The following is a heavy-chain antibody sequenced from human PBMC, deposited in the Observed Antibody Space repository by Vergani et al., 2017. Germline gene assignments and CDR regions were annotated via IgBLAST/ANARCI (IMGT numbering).Heavy chain of an antibody. Sequence: EVQLVESGGGLVQPGGSLRLSCAASGFTFSTYDTHWVRQATGKGLEWVSAIGTAGDTYYPGSVKGRFTISRENAKNSLYLQMNGLRAGDTAVYYCARRDSSSPALDYWGQGTLVTVSS. CDR1: GFTFSTYD. CDR2: IGTAGDT. D-gene: IGHD6-6*01. CDR3: ARRDSSSPALDY. V-gene: IGHV3-13*01. J-gene: IGHJ4*02.